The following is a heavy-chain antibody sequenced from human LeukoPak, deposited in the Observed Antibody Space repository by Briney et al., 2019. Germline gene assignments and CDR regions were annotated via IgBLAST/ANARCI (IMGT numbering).Heavy chain of an antibody. Sequence: SVKVSCKASGGTFSSYAISWVRQAPEQGLEWMGGIIPIFGTANYAQKFQGRVTITADESTSTAYMELSSLRSEDTAVYYCARDCSGGSCLNYYYYYGMDVWGKGTTVTVSS. V-gene: IGHV1-69*13. D-gene: IGHD2-15*01. CDR2: IIPIFGTA. CDR3: ARDCSGGSCLNYYYYYGMDV. CDR1: GGTFSSYA. J-gene: IGHJ6*04.